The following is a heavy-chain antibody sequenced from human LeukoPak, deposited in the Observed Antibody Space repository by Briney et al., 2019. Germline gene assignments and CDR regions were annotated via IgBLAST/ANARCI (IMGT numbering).Heavy chain of an antibody. CDR2: IYYSGRT. D-gene: IGHD2-21*01. J-gene: IGHJ3*02. V-gene: IGHV4-30-4*08. CDR3: AGLLAYCGGDCYLSDAFDI. Sequence: SQTLSLTCTVSGGSISSGDYYWRWLRQPPGKGVEWIGYIYYSGRTYYKPSIKSRVTISVDTYKNQLSLQLSSVTAADTAVYYCAGLLAYCGGDCYLSDAFDIWGQGTMVTVSS. CDR1: GGSISSGDYY.